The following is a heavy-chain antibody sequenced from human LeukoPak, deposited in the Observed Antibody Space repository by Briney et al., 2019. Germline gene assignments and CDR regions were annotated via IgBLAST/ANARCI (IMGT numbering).Heavy chain of an antibody. CDR3: GRSYLEKLNTRGFDF. D-gene: IGHD3-10*01. Sequence: ASVKVSCKASGYTFASYLLHWVRQAPGQGLEWMGFIYPTSGTTRYAQDFQGRVTMTRDTSTSTVYMDLNSLRSEDTAVYYCGRSYLEKLNTRGFDFWGQGSLVTVSS. CDR1: GYTFASYL. J-gene: IGHJ4*02. V-gene: IGHV1-46*01. CDR2: IYPTSGTT.